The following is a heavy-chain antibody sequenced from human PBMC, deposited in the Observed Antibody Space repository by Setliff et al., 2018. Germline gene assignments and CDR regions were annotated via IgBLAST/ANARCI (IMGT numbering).Heavy chain of an antibody. CDR3: ARDQTAILDF. D-gene: IGHD5-18*01. J-gene: IGHJ4*01. CDR2: VYYTGIS. Sequence: SETLSLTCTVSGGSISGNNFFWAWIRQPPGKGLEWLGSVYYTGISYSHPSLESRVTISVDTSKNQFSLRLTSVTAADTAVYFCARDQTAILDFWGHGTLVTV. CDR1: GGSISGNNFF. V-gene: IGHV4-39*07.